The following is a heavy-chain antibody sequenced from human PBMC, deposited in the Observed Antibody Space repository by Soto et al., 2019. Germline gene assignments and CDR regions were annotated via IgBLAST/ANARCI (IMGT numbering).Heavy chain of an antibody. D-gene: IGHD6-19*01. CDR1: GFTFSSYG. V-gene: IGHV3-30*18. J-gene: IGHJ6*02. Sequence: GGSLRLSCAASGFTFSSYGMHWVRQAPGKGQEWVAVISYDGSNKYYADSVKGRFTISRDNSKNTLYLQMNSLRAEDTAVYYCAKGDGSGWYSFHYYYYYGMDVWGQGTTVTVSS. CDR2: ISYDGSNK. CDR3: AKGDGSGWYSFHYYYYYGMDV.